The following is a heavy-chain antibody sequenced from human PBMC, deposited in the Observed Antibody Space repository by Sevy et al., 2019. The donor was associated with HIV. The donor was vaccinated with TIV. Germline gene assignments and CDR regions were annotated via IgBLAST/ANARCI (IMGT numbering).Heavy chain of an antibody. CDR3: AREKGTVTTVSAFDI. V-gene: IGHV4-59*01. CDR1: GGSINIYS. J-gene: IGHJ3*02. Sequence: SETLSLTCTVSGGSINIYSWNWIRQPPGKGLEWIGYIYYIGSTNYNPYLKSRVTISVDTSKNHFSLKLSSVTTADTAVYYCAREKGTVTTVSAFDIWGQGTMVTVSS. D-gene: IGHD4-17*01. CDR2: IYYIGST.